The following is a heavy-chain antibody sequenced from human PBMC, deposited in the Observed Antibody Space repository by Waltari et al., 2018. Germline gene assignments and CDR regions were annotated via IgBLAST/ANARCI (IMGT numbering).Heavy chain of an antibody. Sequence: QVQLVESGGGVVQPGRSLRLSCAASGFNFSSYGMHWVRQAPGKGLEWVAVISYDGSNKYYADSVKGRFTISRDNSKNTLYLQMNSLRAEDTAVYYCAKDGGGFLDFPWGQGTLVTVSS. CDR1: GFNFSSYG. V-gene: IGHV3-30*18. CDR2: ISYDGSNK. D-gene: IGHD3-3*01. J-gene: IGHJ5*02. CDR3: AKDGGGFLDFP.